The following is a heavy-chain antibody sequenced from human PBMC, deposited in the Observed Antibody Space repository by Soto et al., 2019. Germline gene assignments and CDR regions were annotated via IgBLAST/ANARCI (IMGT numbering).Heavy chain of an antibody. Sequence: SDTLSLTCTVYVRSFSGYYWSWILQPPGKGLEWIGEINHSGSIKYSPSLESRITISVDTSRSQLSLKLSSVTAADTAVYYCARVVGVGRDWSDPWGQGTLVTVS. CDR3: ARVVGVGRDWSDP. J-gene: IGHJ5*02. V-gene: IGHV4-34*01. CDR1: VRSFSGYY. CDR2: INHSGSI. D-gene: IGHD2-21*01.